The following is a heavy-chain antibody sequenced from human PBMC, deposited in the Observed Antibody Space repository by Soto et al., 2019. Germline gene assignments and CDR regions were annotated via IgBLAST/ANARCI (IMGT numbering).Heavy chain of an antibody. Sequence: SGPTLVNPTQTLTLTCTFSGFSLSTSGVGVGWIRQPPGKALEWLAVIYWDDSKHYSPSLKSRLTITKDTSKNQVVLTMTNMDPMDTGTYYCAHKGPEDWPLDYWGQGTLVTVSS. D-gene: IGHD3-9*01. V-gene: IGHV2-5*02. CDR1: GFSLSTSGVG. J-gene: IGHJ4*02. CDR3: AHKGPEDWPLDY. CDR2: IYWDDSK.